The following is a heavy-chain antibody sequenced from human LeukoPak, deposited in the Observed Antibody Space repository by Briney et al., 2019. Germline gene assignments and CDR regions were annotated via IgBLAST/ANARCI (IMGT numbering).Heavy chain of an antibody. V-gene: IGHV3-7*01. CDR3: ARDLRTDSFFSPFDY. Sequence: PGGSLILSCAASGFTFSSYWMSWVRQAPGKGLEWVASIKQDGSEKYYVDSVKGRFTISRDNAKNSLYLQMNSLRAEDTAVYYCARDLRTDSFFSPFDYWGQGTLVTVSS. CDR1: GFTFSSYW. CDR2: IKQDGSEK. D-gene: IGHD3/OR15-3a*01. J-gene: IGHJ4*02.